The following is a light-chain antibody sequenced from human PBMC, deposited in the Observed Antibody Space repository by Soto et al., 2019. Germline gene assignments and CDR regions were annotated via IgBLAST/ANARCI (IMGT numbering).Light chain of an antibody. V-gene: IGLV1-40*01. CDR3: QSYDTHPSGGSV. CDR2: GNN. Sequence: QSVLTQSPSVSGAPGQRVSISCTGTSSNIGAGFDVHWYQQLPATAPKLLIYGNNNRPSGVPDRFSGSKSGTSASLAITGLQAEDEADYYCQSYDTHPSGGSVFGTGTKVTVL. J-gene: IGLJ1*01. CDR1: SSNIGAGFD.